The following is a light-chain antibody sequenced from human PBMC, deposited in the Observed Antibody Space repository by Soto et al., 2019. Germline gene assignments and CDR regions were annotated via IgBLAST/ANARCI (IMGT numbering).Light chain of an antibody. CDR3: CSYAGSYIPLYV. CDR2: DVT. J-gene: IGLJ1*01. V-gene: IGLV2-11*01. Sequence: QSAPTQPRSVSGSPGQSVTISCTGTSSDVGAYNYVSWYQQHPGKAPKLMIYDVTKRPSGVPDRFSGSKSGNTASLTISGLQAEDEADYYCCSYAGSYIPLYVFGTGTKVTVL. CDR1: SSDVGAYNY.